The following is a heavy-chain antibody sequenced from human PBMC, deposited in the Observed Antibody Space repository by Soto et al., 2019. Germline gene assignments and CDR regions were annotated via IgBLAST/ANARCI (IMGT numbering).Heavy chain of an antibody. J-gene: IGHJ1*01. V-gene: IGHV3-23*01. CDR3: AKDQGDVWSGKSLFQH. D-gene: IGHD3-3*01. Sequence: EVQLLESGGGLVQPGGSLRLSCAASGFIFNSYAMSWVRQAPGKGLEWVSSISDSGFSTYHADSVKGRFTISRDNSKNTLYLQMNSLRAEDTAVYYCAKDQGDVWSGKSLFQHWGQGTLVTVSS. CDR1: GFIFNSYA. CDR2: ISDSGFST.